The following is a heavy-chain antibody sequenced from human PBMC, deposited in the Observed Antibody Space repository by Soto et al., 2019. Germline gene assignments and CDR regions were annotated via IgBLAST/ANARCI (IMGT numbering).Heavy chain of an antibody. CDR2: IDSYGSTT. CDR3: ARGGLHAYYKDN. J-gene: IGHJ4*02. D-gene: IGHD3-10*01. CDR1: GFTFSNYW. V-gene: IGHV3-74*01. Sequence: EVQLVESGGGLVQPGGSLRLSCAASGFTFSNYWMHWVRQAPGEGLAWVSRIDSYGSTTNYADSVKGRFTVSRDNARNTLYLQMNSLRAEETAIYYCARGGLHAYYKDNWGQGILVTVSS.